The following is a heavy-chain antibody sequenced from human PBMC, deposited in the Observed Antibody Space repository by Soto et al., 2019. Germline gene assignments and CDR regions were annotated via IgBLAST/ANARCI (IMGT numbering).Heavy chain of an antibody. CDR2: ISGDST. Sequence: GGSLRLSCAASGFTFSRYAMKWVRQAPGKGLEWVSAISGDSTFYADSVKGRFTIFRDNSKNMLYLQMNSLRAEDTAVYYCANELPVAPFDSWGQGTLVTVSS. CDR1: GFTFSRYA. V-gene: IGHV3-23*01. CDR3: ANELPVAPFDS. J-gene: IGHJ4*02. D-gene: IGHD6-19*01.